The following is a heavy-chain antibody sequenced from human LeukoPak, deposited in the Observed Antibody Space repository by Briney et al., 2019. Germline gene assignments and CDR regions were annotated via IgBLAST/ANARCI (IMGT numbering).Heavy chain of an antibody. V-gene: IGHV3-30*03. Sequence: GRSLRLSCEASGFTFIGYGMHWVRQAPGKGLEWVAGISYDGSNQYYTDSVKGRFTISRDNSKNTLYLQMNSLRPEDTAVYYCARPRGGDSWAFDFWGQGTMVTVSS. CDR3: ARPRGGDSWAFDF. CDR2: ISYDGSNQ. D-gene: IGHD2-21*02. J-gene: IGHJ3*01. CDR1: GFTFIGYG.